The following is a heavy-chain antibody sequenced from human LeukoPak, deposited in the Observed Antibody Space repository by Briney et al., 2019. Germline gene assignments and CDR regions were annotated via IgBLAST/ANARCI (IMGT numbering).Heavy chain of an antibody. CDR1: GGSISSGDYY. CDR3: ARDVAARLDAFDI. D-gene: IGHD6-6*01. V-gene: IGHV4-30-4*08. Sequence: PSETLSLTCTVSGGSISSGDYYWSWIRQPPGKGLEWIGYIYYSGSTYYNPSLKSRVTISVDTSKNQFSLKLSSVTAADTAVYYCARDVAARLDAFDIWGQGTMVTVSS. J-gene: IGHJ3*02. CDR2: IYYSGST.